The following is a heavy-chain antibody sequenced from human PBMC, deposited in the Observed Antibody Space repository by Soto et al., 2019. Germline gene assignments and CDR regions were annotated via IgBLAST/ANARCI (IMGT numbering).Heavy chain of an antibody. J-gene: IGHJ4*02. CDR3: TTRLLGSGTYFFS. CDR2: FKSKTDGGTT. CDR1: GFRFSDAW. D-gene: IGHD3-10*01. V-gene: IGHV3-15*07. Sequence: GGSLRLSCAASGFRFSDAWMNWVRQPPGKGLEWVGRFKSKTDGGTTDYAAPVKGRFTISRDDSKNMLYLQMDSLKTEDTAVYFCTTRLLGSGTYFFSWGQGTLVTVSS.